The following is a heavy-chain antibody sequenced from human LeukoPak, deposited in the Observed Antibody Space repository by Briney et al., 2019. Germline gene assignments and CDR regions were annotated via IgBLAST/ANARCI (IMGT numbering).Heavy chain of an antibody. J-gene: IGHJ4*02. V-gene: IGHV3-7*01. D-gene: IGHD2-21*01. Sequence: GGSLRLSCTTSGITFSNSWMSWVRQAPGKGLEWVATIRPDGSEGYYADSVRGGFTISRDNSKNSFYLQMSSLRAEDTGVFYCARDVAYSAFDYWGQGTLVTVSS. CDR3: ARDVAYSAFDY. CDR1: GITFSNSW. CDR2: IRPDGSEG.